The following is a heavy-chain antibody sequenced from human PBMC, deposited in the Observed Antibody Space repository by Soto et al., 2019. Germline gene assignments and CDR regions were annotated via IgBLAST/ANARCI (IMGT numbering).Heavy chain of an antibody. CDR1: GYTFTSYG. V-gene: IGHV1-18*01. CDR3: ARDLNLGLGDY. D-gene: IGHD7-27*01. CDR2: FNANNGNT. J-gene: IGHJ4*02. Sequence: QVQLVQSGAEVKKPGASVKVSCKASGYTFTSYGLSWVRQAPGQGLEWMGWFNANNGNTKYAQKLQGRVTMTTDTSTTTAYMELRSLRSDDTAVYYCARDLNLGLGDYWGQGTLVTVSS.